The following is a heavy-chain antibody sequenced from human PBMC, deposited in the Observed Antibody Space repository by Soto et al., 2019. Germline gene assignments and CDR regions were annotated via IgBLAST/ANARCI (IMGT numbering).Heavy chain of an antibody. V-gene: IGHV3-11*06. CDR2: ISSSSSYT. J-gene: IGHJ6*02. Sequence: QVQLVESGGGLVKPGGSLRLSCAASGFTFSDYYMSWIRQAPGKGLEWVSYISSSSSYTNYADSVRGRCTIYRDNAKNSLYRQMNRLRAEDTAVYSCARDRVWFGELFVCCYYGMDFWGQGTTVTVSS. CDR3: ARDRVWFGELFVCCYYGMDF. CDR1: GFTFSDYY. D-gene: IGHD3-10*01.